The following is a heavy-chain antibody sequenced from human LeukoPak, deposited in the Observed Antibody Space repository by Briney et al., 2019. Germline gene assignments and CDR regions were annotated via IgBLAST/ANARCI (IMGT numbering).Heavy chain of an antibody. CDR2: ISAYNGNT. V-gene: IGHV1-18*01. Sequence: ASVKVSCKASGYTFTSYGISWVRQAPGQGLEWMGWISAYNGNTNYAQKLQGRVTMTTDTSTSTAYMEPRSLRSDDTAVYYCARMYCSGGSCYDDDYWGQGTLVTVSS. CDR3: ARMYCSGGSCYDDDY. J-gene: IGHJ4*02. D-gene: IGHD2-15*01. CDR1: GYTFTSYG.